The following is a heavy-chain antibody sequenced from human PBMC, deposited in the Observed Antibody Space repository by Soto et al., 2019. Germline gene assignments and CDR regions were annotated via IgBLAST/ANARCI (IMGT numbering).Heavy chain of an antibody. J-gene: IGHJ4*02. CDR2: IWYDGSNK. D-gene: IGHD5-18*01. Sequence: GGSLRLSCAASGFTFRSYGIHWGRQAPGKGLEWVAVIWYDGSNKYYADSVKGRFTISRDNSKNTLYLQMNSLRAEDTAVYYCARDLGYSYGPGYYWGQGTLVTVSS. CDR1: GFTFRSYG. CDR3: ARDLGYSYGPGYY. V-gene: IGHV3-33*01.